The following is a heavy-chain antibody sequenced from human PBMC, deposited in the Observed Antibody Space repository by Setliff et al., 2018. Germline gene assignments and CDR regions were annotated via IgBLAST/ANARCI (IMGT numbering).Heavy chain of an antibody. V-gene: IGHV3-74*01. Sequence: PGGSLRLSCAASEFTLSTYWIHWVRQAPRKGLVWVSRINSDGSTTTYADSVKGRFTISRDNGKNTVYLQMNSLRAADTAVYYCARDPGVHSGTWCLDSWGQGIQVTVSS. CDR1: EFTLSTYW. CDR3: ARDPGVHSGTWCLDS. J-gene: IGHJ4*02. D-gene: IGHD2-8*01. CDR2: INSDGSTT.